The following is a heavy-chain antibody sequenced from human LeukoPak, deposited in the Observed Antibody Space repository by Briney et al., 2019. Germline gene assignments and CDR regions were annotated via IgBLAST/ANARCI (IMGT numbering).Heavy chain of an antibody. Sequence: ASVKVSCKASGYTFTGYYMHWVRQAPGQGLEWMGWINPNSGGTNYAQKFQGRVTMTRDTSISTAYMELSRLRSDDTAVYYCARGGVYYDSSGYHDYWGQGTLVTVSS. CDR2: INPNSGGT. D-gene: IGHD3-22*01. J-gene: IGHJ4*02. CDR3: ARGGVYYDSSGYHDY. V-gene: IGHV1-2*02. CDR1: GYTFTGYY.